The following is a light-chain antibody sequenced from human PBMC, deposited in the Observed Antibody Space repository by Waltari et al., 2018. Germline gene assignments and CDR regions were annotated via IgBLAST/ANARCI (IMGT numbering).Light chain of an antibody. CDR3: SSYTSSGTLVV. J-gene: IGLJ1*01. CDR1: SSDVGASNY. V-gene: IGLV2-14*03. Sequence: QSALTQPASVSGSPGQSITISCTGTSSDVGASNYVSWYQQHPGKAPKLMIYDVTNRPSGVSGRFSGSKSANTASLTISGLQAEDEAEYYCSSYTSSGTLVVFGTGTKLTVL. CDR2: DVT.